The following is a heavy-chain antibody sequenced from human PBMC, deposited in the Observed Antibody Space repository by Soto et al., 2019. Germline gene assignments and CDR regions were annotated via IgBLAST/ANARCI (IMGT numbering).Heavy chain of an antibody. CDR3: ARSSYYDDSSCSLLY. J-gene: IGHJ4*02. CDR1: GYTFTSYG. D-gene: IGHD3-22*01. V-gene: IGHV1-18*01. Sequence: QVQLVQSGAEVKKPGASVKVSCKASGYTFTSYGITWVRQALGQGLELMGWISAYNGNTNYAQKLQGSGTMTTDTPTSTAYMELSTLCSDDTAVYYCARSSYYDDSSCSLLYWGQGTLVSDS. CDR2: ISAYNGNT.